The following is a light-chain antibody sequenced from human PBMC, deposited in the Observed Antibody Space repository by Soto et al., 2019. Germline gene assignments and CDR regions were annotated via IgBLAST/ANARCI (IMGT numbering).Light chain of an antibody. J-gene: IGKJ1*01. CDR3: QQHNVLPAT. CDR1: QSVSSN. Sequence: MVVTKSPADLRVSKGERFTLSCRASQSVSSNLAWYQQKPGQAPRLLIYAASTRATGVPARFSGSGSGTEFTLTICSLQSEDFALYYCQQHNVLPATFAQGTKVDIK. CDR2: AAS. V-gene: IGKV3-15*01.